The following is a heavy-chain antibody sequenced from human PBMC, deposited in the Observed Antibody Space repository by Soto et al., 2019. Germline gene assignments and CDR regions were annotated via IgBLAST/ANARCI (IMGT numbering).Heavy chain of an antibody. CDR3: ARGLTYNWFDP. Sequence: GASVKVSCKASGYTFTSYDINWVRQATGQGLEWMGWMNPNSGNTGYAQKFQGRVTMTRNTSISTAYMELSSLRSEGAAVYYCARGLTYNWFDPWGQGTLVTVSS. V-gene: IGHV1-8*01. J-gene: IGHJ5*02. CDR2: MNPNSGNT. CDR1: GYTFTSYD.